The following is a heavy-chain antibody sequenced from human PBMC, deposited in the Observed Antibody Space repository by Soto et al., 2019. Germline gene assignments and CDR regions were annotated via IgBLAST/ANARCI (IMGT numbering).Heavy chain of an antibody. D-gene: IGHD4-17*01. V-gene: IGHV3-15*01. CDR1: GFTFTNAW. CDR2: IKSKTDGGTT. Sequence: PGGSLRLSCAASGFTFTNAWMSWVRQAPGKGLEWVGRIKSKTDGGTTDYAAPVKGRYTISRDDSKNTLYLQMNSLKTEDTAVYYCTTARGTYGAEYFQHWGQGTLVTVPS. CDR3: TTARGTYGAEYFQH. J-gene: IGHJ1*01.